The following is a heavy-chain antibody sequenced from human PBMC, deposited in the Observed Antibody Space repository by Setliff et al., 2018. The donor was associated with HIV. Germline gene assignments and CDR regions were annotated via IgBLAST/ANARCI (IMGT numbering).Heavy chain of an antibody. CDR3: AVTSMASSFDY. V-gene: IGHV3-66*01. D-gene: IGHD5-18*01. CDR2: ISSGST. CDR1: GFIVSSNE. Sequence: GGSLRLSCAASGFIVSSNEMGWVRQAPGKGLEWVSSISSGSTFYADSRKGRFTISRDNGKNSLYLQMNSLRAEDTAVYYCAVTSMASSFDYWGQGALVTVSS. J-gene: IGHJ4*02.